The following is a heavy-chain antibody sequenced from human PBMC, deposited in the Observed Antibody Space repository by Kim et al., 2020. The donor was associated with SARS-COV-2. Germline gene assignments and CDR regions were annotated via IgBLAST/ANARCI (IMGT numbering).Heavy chain of an antibody. CDR3: ARARAVAGRSNAFDI. J-gene: IGHJ3*02. V-gene: IGHV4-34*01. D-gene: IGHD6-19*01. Sequence: PSLKIRVTISVDTSKNQFSLELSSVTAADTAVYYCARARAVAGRSNAFDIWGQGTMVTVSS.